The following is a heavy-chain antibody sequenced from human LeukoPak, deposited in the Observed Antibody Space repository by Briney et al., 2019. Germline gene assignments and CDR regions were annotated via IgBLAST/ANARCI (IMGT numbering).Heavy chain of an antibody. CDR2: IWYDGSNK. V-gene: IGHV3-30*02. J-gene: IGHJ4*02. CDR1: GFTFSSYG. D-gene: IGHD3-10*01. Sequence: PGGSLRLSCAASGFTFSSYGMHWVRQAPGKGLEWVAVIWYDGSNKFYADSVKGRFTISRDNSKNTLYLQMNSLRAEDTAVYYCAKEPGYYFDYWGQGTLVTVSS. CDR3: AKEPGYYFDY.